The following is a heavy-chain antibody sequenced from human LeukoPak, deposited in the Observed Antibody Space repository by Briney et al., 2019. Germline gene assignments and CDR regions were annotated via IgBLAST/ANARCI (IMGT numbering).Heavy chain of an antibody. CDR1: GYTFTSYG. CDR2: ISAYNANT. D-gene: IGHD6-25*01. CDR3: XRSGXGXFQH. J-gene: IGHJ1*01. V-gene: IGHV1-18*01. Sequence: ASVKVSCKASGYTFTSYGISLVRQAPGQWLELMGCISAYNANTNYAQKLHGRVTMTTYTSTSTTYIELRILISKHTSLYYIXRSGXGXFQHWGXGXXXXVS.